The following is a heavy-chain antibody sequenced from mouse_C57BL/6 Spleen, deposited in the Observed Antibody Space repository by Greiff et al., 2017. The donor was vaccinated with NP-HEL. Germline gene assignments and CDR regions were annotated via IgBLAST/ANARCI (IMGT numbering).Heavy chain of an antibody. CDR2: INPSSGYT. CDR3: AKYSNYVLYWYFDV. CDR1: GYTFTSYW. V-gene: IGHV1-7*01. D-gene: IGHD2-5*01. Sequence: QVQLQQSGAELAKPGASVKLSCKASGYTFTSYWMHWVKQRPGQGLEWIGYINPSSGYTKYNQKFKDKAPLTADKSSSTAYMQLSSLTYEDSAVYYCAKYSNYVLYWYFDVWGTGTTVTVSS. J-gene: IGHJ1*03.